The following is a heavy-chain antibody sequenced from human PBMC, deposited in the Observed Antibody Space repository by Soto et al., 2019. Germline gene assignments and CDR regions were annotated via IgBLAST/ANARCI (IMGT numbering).Heavy chain of an antibody. Sequence: QVQLVESGGGVVQPGRSLRLSCAASGFTFSSYGMHWVRQAPGKGLEWVAVISYDGSNKYYADSVKGRFTISRDNSKNTLYLQMNSLSAEDTAVYYCAKDRLVVVVAAAFDYWGQGTLVTVSS. CDR3: AKDRLVVVVAAAFDY. CDR2: ISYDGSNK. D-gene: IGHD2-15*01. V-gene: IGHV3-30*18. J-gene: IGHJ4*02. CDR1: GFTFSSYG.